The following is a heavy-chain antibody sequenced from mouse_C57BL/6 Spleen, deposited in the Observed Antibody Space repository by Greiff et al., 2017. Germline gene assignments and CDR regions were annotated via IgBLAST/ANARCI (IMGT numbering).Heavy chain of an antibody. CDR1: GFTFSDYG. CDR3: ARGGTLTFAY. J-gene: IGHJ3*01. CDR2: ISSSSSTI. V-gene: IGHV5-17*01. Sequence: EVKLMESGGGLVKPGGSLKLSCAASGFTFSDYGMHWVRQAPEKGLEWVAYISSSSSTIYYADTVKGRFTISRDNAKNTLFLQMTSLRSEDTAMYYCARGGTLTFAYWGQGTLVTVSA. D-gene: IGHD3-3*01.